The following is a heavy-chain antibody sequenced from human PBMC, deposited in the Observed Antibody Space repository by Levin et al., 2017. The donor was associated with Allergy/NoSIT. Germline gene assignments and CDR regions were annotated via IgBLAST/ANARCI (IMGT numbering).Heavy chain of an antibody. CDR3: TRVRRQYYDSSGYHG. CDR2: IRSKAYGGTT. D-gene: IGHD3-22*01. J-gene: IGHJ4*02. V-gene: IGHV3-49*04. CDR1: GFTFGDYA. Sequence: GESLKISCTASGFTFGDYAMSWVRQAPGKGLEWVGFIRSKAYGGTTEYAASVKGRFTISRDDSKSIAYLQMNSLKTEDTAVYYCTRVRRQYYDSSGYHGWGQGTLVTVSS.